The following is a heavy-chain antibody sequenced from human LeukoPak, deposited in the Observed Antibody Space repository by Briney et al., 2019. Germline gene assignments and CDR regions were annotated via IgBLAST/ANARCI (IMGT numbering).Heavy chain of an antibody. V-gene: IGHV3-30*04. J-gene: IGHJ6*02. CDR3: TRDQVVVVPGASRHDYYGMDV. D-gene: IGHD2-2*01. CDR2: ISYDGSNK. Sequence: GGSLRLSCAASGFTFRNHAMHWVRQSPGKGLEWVAVISYDGSNKYYADSVQGRFIISRDLSKNTLYLQMDRLRAEDTALYYCTRDQVVVVPGASRHDYYGMDVWGQGTTVTVSS. CDR1: GFTFRNHA.